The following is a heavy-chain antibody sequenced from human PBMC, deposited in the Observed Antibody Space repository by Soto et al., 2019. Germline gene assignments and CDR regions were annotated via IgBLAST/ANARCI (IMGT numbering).Heavy chain of an antibody. CDR2: MYPNTGHS. V-gene: IGHV1-8*01. CDR3: AITVIIPDVVDS. Sequence: QVQLVQSGAEVKKPGASVKVSCKASGSAFKSYDVHWVRQASGQGLEWLGWMYPNTGHSGPSWKFQGRVTLSSNASATTTFMELTNLRSDDTAVYYCAITVIIPDVVDSWGQGTLVTVSS. J-gene: IGHJ4*02. D-gene: IGHD4-17*01. CDR1: GSAFKSYD.